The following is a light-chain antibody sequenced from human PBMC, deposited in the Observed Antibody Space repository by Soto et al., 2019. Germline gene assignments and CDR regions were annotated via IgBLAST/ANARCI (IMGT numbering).Light chain of an antibody. Sequence: EIVMTQSPATLSMSPGERATLSCRASQSVSSNLAWYQQKPGQPPRLLIFGASTRATGIPARFSGSGSGTEFTLTISSLQSEDFAVYYCQQYNNWPWTFGQGTKVDIK. CDR3: QQYNNWPWT. J-gene: IGKJ1*01. CDR2: GAS. V-gene: IGKV3-15*01. CDR1: QSVSSN.